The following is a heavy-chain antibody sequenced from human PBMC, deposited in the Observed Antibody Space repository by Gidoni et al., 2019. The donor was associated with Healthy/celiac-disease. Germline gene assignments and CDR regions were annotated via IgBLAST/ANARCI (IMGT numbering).Heavy chain of an antibody. D-gene: IGHD6-13*01. V-gene: IGHV1-3*01. Sequence: QVQLVQSGAEVKKPGASVKVSCKASGYTFTSYAMHWVRQAPGHRLEWMGWINAGNGNTKYSQKFQGRVTITRDTSASTAYMELSSLRSEDTAVYYCARFNEVYSSSWYEVYFDYWGQGTLVTVSS. J-gene: IGHJ4*02. CDR3: ARFNEVYSSSWYEVYFDY. CDR1: GYTFTSYA. CDR2: INAGNGNT.